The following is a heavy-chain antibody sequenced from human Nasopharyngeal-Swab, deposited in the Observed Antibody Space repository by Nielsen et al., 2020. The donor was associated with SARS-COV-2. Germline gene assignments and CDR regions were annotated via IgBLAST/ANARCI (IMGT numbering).Heavy chain of an antibody. J-gene: IGHJ4*02. CDR2: IIPMFGTT. CDR3: ARAESGASLATLSYFDY. CDR1: GYTFTSYG. D-gene: IGHD2-15*01. V-gene: IGHV1-69*05. Sequence: SVKVSCKASGYTFTSYGISWVRKTPGQGLEWIGGIIPMFGTTNFAQKFQDRITITTDESTTTVYMELSSLRSDDTAMYYCARAESGASLATLSYFDYWGQGTLVTVSS.